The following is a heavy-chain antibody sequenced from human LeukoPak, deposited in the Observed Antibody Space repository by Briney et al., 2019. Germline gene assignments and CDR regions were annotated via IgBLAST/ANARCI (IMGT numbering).Heavy chain of an antibody. CDR2: IKHDGSED. J-gene: IGHJ4*02. Sequence: GGSLRLSCVVSGFTFSDYWMTWVRQAPGKGLEWVANIKHDGSEDYYLDSVKGRFTISRDNAKSSMWLQMNSLRDEDTAVYYCARSYGSGSYYPNPYFDYWGQGTLVTVSS. CDR3: ARSYGSGSYYPNPYFDY. D-gene: IGHD3-10*01. V-gene: IGHV3-7*01. CDR1: GFTFSDYW.